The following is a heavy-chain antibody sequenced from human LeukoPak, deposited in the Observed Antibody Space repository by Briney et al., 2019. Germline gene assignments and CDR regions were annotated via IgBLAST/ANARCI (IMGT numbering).Heavy chain of an antibody. CDR2: INHSGST. J-gene: IGHJ6*02. Sequence: SETLSLTCAVYGGSFSGYYWSWIRQPPGKGLEWIGEINHSGSTNYNPSLKSRVTISVDTSKNQFSLKLSSVTAEDTAVYYCARDQNDIVVVPAAPLCMDVWGQGTTVTVSS. CDR1: GGSFSGYY. CDR3: ARDQNDIVVVPAAPLCMDV. V-gene: IGHV4-34*01. D-gene: IGHD2-2*01.